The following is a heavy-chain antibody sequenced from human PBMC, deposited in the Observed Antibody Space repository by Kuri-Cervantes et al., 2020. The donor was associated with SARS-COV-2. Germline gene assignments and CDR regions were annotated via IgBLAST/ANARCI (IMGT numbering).Heavy chain of an antibody. CDR2: VSYNGTNK. Sequence: GGSLRLSCTASGFNYLNYAMHWVRQAPGTGLEWVAVVSYNGTNKYYADSVKGRFTISRDNAKNSLYLQMNSLRAEDTAVYYCARGLSLEWLLPHFDYWGQGTLVTVSS. J-gene: IGHJ4*02. D-gene: IGHD3-3*01. CDR3: ARGLSLEWLLPHFDY. CDR1: GFNYLNYA. V-gene: IGHV3-30-3*01.